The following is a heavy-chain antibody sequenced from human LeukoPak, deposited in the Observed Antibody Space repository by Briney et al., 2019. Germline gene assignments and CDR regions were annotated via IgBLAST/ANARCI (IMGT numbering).Heavy chain of an antibody. D-gene: IGHD2-15*01. V-gene: IGHV1-24*01. J-gene: IGHJ4*02. CDR3: ARVFPYCSGGSCYLYYFDY. CDR1: GYTLTELS. CDR2: FDPEDGET. Sequence: ASVKVSCKVSGYTLTELSMHWVRQAPGKGLEWMGGFDPEDGETIYAQKFQGRVTMTEDTSTDTAYMELSSLRSEDTAVYYCARVFPYCSGGSCYLYYFDYWGQGTLVTVSS.